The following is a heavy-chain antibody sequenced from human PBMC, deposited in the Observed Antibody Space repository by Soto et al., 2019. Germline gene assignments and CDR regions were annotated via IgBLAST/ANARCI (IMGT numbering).Heavy chain of an antibody. Sequence: QVQLVESGGGVVQPGRSLRLSCAASGFTFSSYPMHWVRQAPGKGLEWVAVISYDGSNKYYVDSVKGRFTISRDNSKNTLYLQMNSLIPEDTTVYYCARDSATVADYYDTMDVWGQGTTVTASS. CDR2: ISYDGSNK. D-gene: IGHD4-17*01. CDR1: GFTFSSYP. CDR3: ARDSATVADYYDTMDV. J-gene: IGHJ6*02. V-gene: IGHV3-30-3*01.